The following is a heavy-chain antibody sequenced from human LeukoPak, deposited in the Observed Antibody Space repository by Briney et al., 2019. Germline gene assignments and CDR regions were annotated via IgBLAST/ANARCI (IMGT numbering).Heavy chain of an antibody. Sequence: SETLSLTCTVSGDSIRSYYWSWIRQPPGKGLEWIGYIYYSETANYNPSLKSRVTISVDTSKNQFSLKLTSVTAADTAVYYCARMSCSGGTCYSQPNWFDPWGQGTLVTVSS. CDR1: GDSIRSYY. CDR3: ARMSCSGGTCYSQPNWFDP. CDR2: IYYSETA. D-gene: IGHD2-15*01. J-gene: IGHJ5*02. V-gene: IGHV4-59*01.